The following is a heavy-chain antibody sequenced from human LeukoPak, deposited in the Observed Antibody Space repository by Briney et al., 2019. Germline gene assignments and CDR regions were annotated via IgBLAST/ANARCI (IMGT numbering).Heavy chain of an antibody. CDR1: GYTFTGYY. CDR3: ARGRITMVRGVIRQYYYYYMDV. J-gene: IGHJ6*03. D-gene: IGHD3-10*01. V-gene: IGHV1-8*03. CDR2: MNPNSGNT. Sequence: ASVKVSCKASGYTFTGYYMHWVRQAPGQGLEWMGWMNPNSGNTGYAQKFQGRVTITRNTSISTAYMELSSLRSEETAVYYCARGRITMVRGVIRQYYYYYMDVWGKGTTVTVSS.